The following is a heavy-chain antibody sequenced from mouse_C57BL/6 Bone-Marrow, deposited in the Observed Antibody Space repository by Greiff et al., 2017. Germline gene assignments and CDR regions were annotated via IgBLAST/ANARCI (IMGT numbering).Heavy chain of an antibody. V-gene: IGHV14-4*01. D-gene: IGHD2-1*01. CDR2: IDPENGDT. CDR3: TTGNYGPWFAY. J-gene: IGHJ3*01. Sequence: EVQLQQSGAELVRPGASVKLSCTASGFNIKDDYMHWVKQRPEQGLEWIGWIDPENGDTEYASKFQGKATIPADTSSNTAYLQLSSLTSEDTAVYYCTTGNYGPWFAYWGKGTLVTVSA. CDR1: GFNIKDDY.